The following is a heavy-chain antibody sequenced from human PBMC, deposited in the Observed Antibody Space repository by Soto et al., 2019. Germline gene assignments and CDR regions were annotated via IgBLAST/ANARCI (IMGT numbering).Heavy chain of an antibody. Sequence: QVQLVQSGAEVKKPGSSVKVSCKASGGTFSSYAISWVRQAPGQGLEWMGGIIPIFGTANYAQKFQGRVTITADESTSTAYMELSSLRFMDTAVYYCARQRLPGYSSSWSNFDYWGQGTLLTVSS. CDR3: ARQRLPGYSSSWSNFDY. J-gene: IGHJ4*02. D-gene: IGHD6-13*01. CDR2: IIPIFGTA. CDR1: GGTFSSYA. V-gene: IGHV1-69*01.